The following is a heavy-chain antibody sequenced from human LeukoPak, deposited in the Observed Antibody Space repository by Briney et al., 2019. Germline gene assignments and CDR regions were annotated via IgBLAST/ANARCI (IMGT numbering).Heavy chain of an antibody. D-gene: IGHD2-21*02. CDR3: ARSKGQAVTAIPFDY. CDR1: GGSFSGYY. Sequence: SETLSLTCGVYGGSFSGYYWSWIRQPPGKGLEWIGEINHSGSTNYNPSLKSRVTISVDTSKNQFSLKLSSVTAADTAVYYCARSKGQAVTAIPFDYWGQGTLVTVSS. CDR2: INHSGST. V-gene: IGHV4-34*01. J-gene: IGHJ4*02.